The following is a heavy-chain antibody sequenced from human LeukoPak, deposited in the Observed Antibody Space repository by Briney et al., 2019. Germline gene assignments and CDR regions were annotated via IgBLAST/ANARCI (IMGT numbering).Heavy chain of an antibody. Sequence: PSETLSLTCAVYGGSFSGYYWSWIRQPPGKGLEWIGEINHSGSTNYNPSLKSRVTISVDTSKNQFSLKLSSVTAADTAVYYCARGKLTSSGWCFHRYYFDYWGQGTLVTVSS. CDR2: INHSGST. J-gene: IGHJ4*02. D-gene: IGHD6-19*01. V-gene: IGHV4-34*01. CDR3: ARGKLTSSGWCFHRYYFDY. CDR1: GGSFSGYY.